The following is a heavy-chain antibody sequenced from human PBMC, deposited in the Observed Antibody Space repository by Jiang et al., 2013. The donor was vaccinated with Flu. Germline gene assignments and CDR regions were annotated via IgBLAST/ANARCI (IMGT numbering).Heavy chain of an antibody. CDR2: IFSNDEK. J-gene: IGHJ5*02. Sequence: KPTQTLTLTCTVSGFSLSNARMGVSWIRQPPGKALEWLAHIFSNDEKSYSTSLKSRLTISKDTSKSQVVLTMTNMDPVDTATYYCARSIEGGYSYGRWFDPWGQGTLVTVSS. D-gene: IGHD5-18*01. V-gene: IGHV2-26*01. CDR1: GFSLSNARMG. CDR3: ARSIEGGYSYGRWFDP.